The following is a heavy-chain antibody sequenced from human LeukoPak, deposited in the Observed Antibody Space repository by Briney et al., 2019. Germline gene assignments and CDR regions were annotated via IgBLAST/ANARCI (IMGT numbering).Heavy chain of an antibody. D-gene: IGHD3-22*01. J-gene: IGHJ4*02. V-gene: IGHV4-38-2*02. CDR3: ARSSGYMSY. CDR1: HYSISSNYY. Sequence: PSETLSLTCTVSHYSISSNYYRGWIRQPLGKGLEWIGSIYHSGSTYYNPSLKSRVTISVDTSKNQFSLKLTSVTAADTAVYYCARSSGYMSYWGQGTLVTVSS. CDR2: IYHSGST.